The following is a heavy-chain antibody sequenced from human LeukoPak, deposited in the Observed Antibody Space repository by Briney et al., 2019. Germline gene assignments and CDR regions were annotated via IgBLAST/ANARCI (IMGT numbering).Heavy chain of an antibody. CDR3: AKDLAVAGTFGY. CDR1: GFTFSSYA. Sequence: SGGSLRLSCAASGFTFSSYAMSWVRQAPGKGLEWVSLISGDGGSTYYADSVKGRFTISRDNSKNSLYLQMNSLRTEDTALYYRAKDLAVAGTFGYWGQGTLVTVSS. V-gene: IGHV3-43*02. J-gene: IGHJ4*02. CDR2: ISGDGGST. D-gene: IGHD6-19*01.